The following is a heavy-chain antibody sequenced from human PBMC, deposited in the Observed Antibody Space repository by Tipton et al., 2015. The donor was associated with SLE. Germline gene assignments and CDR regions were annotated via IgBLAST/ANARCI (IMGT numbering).Heavy chain of an antibody. D-gene: IGHD2-15*01. CDR2: IYTSGST. CDR1: GDSISTFQ. CDR3: AAVAASRYYYGMDV. V-gene: IGHV4-4*08. Sequence: TLSLTCNVSGDSISTFQWIWIRQPAGKGLEWIGYIYTSGSTNYNPALKSRVTISVDTSKNQFSLKLSSVTAADTAVYYCAAVAASRYYYGMDVWGQGTTVTVSS. J-gene: IGHJ6*02.